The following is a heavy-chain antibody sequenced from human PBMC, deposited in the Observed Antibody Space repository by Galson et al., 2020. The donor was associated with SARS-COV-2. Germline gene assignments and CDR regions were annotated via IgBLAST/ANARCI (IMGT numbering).Heavy chain of an antibody. CDR3: ARDGSYSSASPSF. CDR2: IWYDGSNK. CDR1: GFTFSSYG. V-gene: IGHV3-33*01. J-gene: IGHJ4*02. Sequence: GGSLRLSCAASGFTFSSYGMHWVRQAPGKGLEWVAVIWYDGSNKYYADSVKGRFTISRDNSKNTLYLQMNSLRAEDTAVYYCARDGSYSSASPSFWGQGTLVTVSS. D-gene: IGHD6-6*01.